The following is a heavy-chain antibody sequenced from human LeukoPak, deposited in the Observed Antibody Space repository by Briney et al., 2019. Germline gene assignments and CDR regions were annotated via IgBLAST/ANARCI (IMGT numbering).Heavy chain of an antibody. J-gene: IGHJ3*02. D-gene: IGHD3-22*01. V-gene: IGHV4-30-4*08. CDR2: IYYSGST. Sequence: SETLSLTCTVSGGAISSGDYYWSWVRQPPGKGLEWVGYIYYSGSTYYNPSLTRRVTISVDTSKNQFALKLSSVTAADTAVYYCARVDYYDSSVTFDIWGQGTMVTVSS. CDR1: GGAISSGDYY. CDR3: ARVDYYDSSVTFDI.